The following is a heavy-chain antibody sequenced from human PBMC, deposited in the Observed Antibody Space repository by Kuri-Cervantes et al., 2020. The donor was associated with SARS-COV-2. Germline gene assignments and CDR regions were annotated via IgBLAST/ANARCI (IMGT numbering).Heavy chain of an antibody. D-gene: IGHD2-21*01. CDR1: GFTFSSYW. CDR2: ISSSGNNM. CDR3: ARVAGEGPIYYYYMDV. Sequence: GESLKISCAASGFTFSSYWMSWVRQAPGKGLEWVSYISSSGNNMYYADPVRGRFTISRDDATNSLHLQMNSLRAEDTAVYYCARVAGEGPIYYYYMDVWGKGTTVTVSS. V-gene: IGHV3-48*04. J-gene: IGHJ6*03.